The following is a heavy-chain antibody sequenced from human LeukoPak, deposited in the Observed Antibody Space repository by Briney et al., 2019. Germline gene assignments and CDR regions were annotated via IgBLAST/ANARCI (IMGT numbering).Heavy chain of an antibody. CDR2: INHSGST. D-gene: IGHD3-9*01. CDR1: GGSFSGYY. V-gene: IGHV4-34*01. J-gene: IGHJ4*02. Sequence: SETLSLTCAVYGGSFSGYYWSWIRQPPGKGLEWIGEINHSGSTNYNPSLKSRVTISVDTSKNQFSLKLSSVTDADTAVYYCARGPLYCDILTGYYTTTIEGWFGYWGQGTLVTVSS. CDR3: ARGPLYCDILTGYYTTTIEGWFGY.